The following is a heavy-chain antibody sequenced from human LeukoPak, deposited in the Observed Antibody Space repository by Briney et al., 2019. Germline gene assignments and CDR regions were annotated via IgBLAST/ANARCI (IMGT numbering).Heavy chain of an antibody. V-gene: IGHV4-59*08. D-gene: IGHD2-21*02. CDR3: AGWGPEHY. J-gene: IGHJ4*02. CDR1: GGTIDTYT. Sequence: PSETLSLTCTVSGGTIDTYTWSWIRQPPGKGLEWIGYIDYAGNTNYNPSLKSRVTISVDTSKNQFSLKLSSVTAADTAVYYCAGWGPEHYWGQGTLVTVSS. CDR2: IDYAGNT.